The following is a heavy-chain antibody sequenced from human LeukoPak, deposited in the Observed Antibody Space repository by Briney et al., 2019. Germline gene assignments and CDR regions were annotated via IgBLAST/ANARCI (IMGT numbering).Heavy chain of an antibody. CDR1: GYTFSSHG. CDR3: AKVSVCYGCYFDY. J-gene: IGHJ4*02. Sequence: QTGGPLRLSCAASGYTFSSHGLTWVRQAPGKGLEWVSTINGAGDNTYYAETVKGRFTISRDNSKNTLYLQMHSLRAEDTAIYYCAKVSVCYGCYFDYWGQGTLVTVS. V-gene: IGHV3-23*01. CDR2: INGAGDNT. D-gene: IGHD3-16*01.